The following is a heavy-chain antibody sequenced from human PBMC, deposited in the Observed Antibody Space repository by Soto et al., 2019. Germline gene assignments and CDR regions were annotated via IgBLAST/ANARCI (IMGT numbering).Heavy chain of an antibody. CDR1: GYTFTSYG. CDR3: ARDQGSSWYIYYYDGMDV. D-gene: IGHD6-13*01. CDR2: ISAYNGNT. V-gene: IGHV1-18*04. J-gene: IGHJ6*02. Sequence: GASVKVSCKASGYTFTSYGISWVRQAPGQGLEWMGWISAYNGNTNYAQKLQGRGTMTTDTSTSTAYMELRSLRSDDTAVYYCARDQGSSWYIYYYDGMDVWGQGTTVTVSS.